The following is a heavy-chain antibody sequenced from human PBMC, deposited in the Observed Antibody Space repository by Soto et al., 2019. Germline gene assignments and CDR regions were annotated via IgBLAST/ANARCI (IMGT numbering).Heavy chain of an antibody. V-gene: IGHV3-30-3*01. CDR3: ARDNVPIPPGYFDY. J-gene: IGHJ4*02. CDR1: GFTFSSYA. Sequence: QVQLVESGGGVVQPGRSLRLSCAASGFTFSSYAMHWVRQAPGKGLEWVAVISYDGSNKYYADSVKGRFTISRDNSKNTLYLQMNSLRAEDTAVYYCARDNVPIPPGYFDYWGQGTLVTVSS. D-gene: IGHD2-2*01. CDR2: ISYDGSNK.